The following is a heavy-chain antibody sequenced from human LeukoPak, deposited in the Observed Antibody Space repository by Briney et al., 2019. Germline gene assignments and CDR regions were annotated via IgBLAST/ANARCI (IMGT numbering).Heavy chain of an antibody. CDR3: ARVYCTNGVCYPGIYAFDI. CDR2: INPNSGGT. D-gene: IGHD2-8*01. CDR1: GYTFTGYY. Sequence: ASVKVSCKASGYTFTGYYMHWVRQAPGQGLEWMGRINPNSGGTNYAQKFQGRVTMTRDTSISTAYMELGRLRSDDTAVYYCARVYCTNGVCYPGIYAFDIWGQGTMVTVSS. J-gene: IGHJ3*02. V-gene: IGHV1-2*06.